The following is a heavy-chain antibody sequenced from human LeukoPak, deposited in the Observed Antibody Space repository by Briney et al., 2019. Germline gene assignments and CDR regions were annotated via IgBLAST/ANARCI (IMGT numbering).Heavy chain of an antibody. CDR2: ISGSGGST. D-gene: IGHD3-16*01. CDR3: AFGFGDY. J-gene: IGHJ4*02. CDR1: GFTFSSYA. Sequence: PGGSLRLSCAASGFTFSSYAMSWVRQAPGKGLEWVSAISGSGGSTYYADSVKGRFTISRDNARNSLYLQMNSLRVEDTALYYCAFGFGDYWGQGSLVTVSS. V-gene: IGHV3-23*01.